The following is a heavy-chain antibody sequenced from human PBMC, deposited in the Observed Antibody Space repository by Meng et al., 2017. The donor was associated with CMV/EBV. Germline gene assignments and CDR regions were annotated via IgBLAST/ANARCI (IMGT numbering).Heavy chain of an antibody. D-gene: IGHD2-2*01. CDR2: IYHSGST. J-gene: IGHJ4*02. CDR3: ARERGFVVVVPAANGPFDY. Sequence: SETLSLTCTVSGYSISSGYYWGWIRQPPGTGLEWIGSIYHSGSTYYNPSLKSRVTISVDTSKNQFSLKLSSVTAADTAVYYCARERGFVVVVPAANGPFDYWGQGTLVTVSS. CDR1: GYSISSGYY. V-gene: IGHV4-38-2*02.